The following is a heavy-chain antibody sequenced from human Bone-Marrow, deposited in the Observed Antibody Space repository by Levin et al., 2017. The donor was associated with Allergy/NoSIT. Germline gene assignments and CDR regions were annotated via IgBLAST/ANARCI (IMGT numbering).Heavy chain of an antibody. Sequence: GESLKISCAASGFNFSAFWMHWVRQVSGKGLVSVSRINSDGTSTGYADSVKGRFTISRDNSKNTLYLEMNSLRDVDTAVYYCVREKSGSYYFDNWGQGTLLTVSS. CDR2: INSDGTST. V-gene: IGHV3-74*01. CDR3: VREKSGSYYFDN. J-gene: IGHJ4*02. D-gene: IGHD1-26*01. CDR1: GFNFSAFW.